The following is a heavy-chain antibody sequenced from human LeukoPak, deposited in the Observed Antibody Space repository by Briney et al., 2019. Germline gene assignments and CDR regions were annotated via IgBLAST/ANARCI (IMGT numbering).Heavy chain of an antibody. Sequence: SETLSLTCAVSDDSFSSYYWTWIRQPPGKGLEWIGYISDIGSTNYNPSLKSRVTISIDTSKNQFSLKLNSVTAADTAVYYCARDLVTVTKGFDIWGQGTMVSVSS. CDR2: ISDIGST. V-gene: IGHV4-59*01. D-gene: IGHD4-11*01. CDR3: ARDLVTVTKGFDI. J-gene: IGHJ3*02. CDR1: DDSFSSYY.